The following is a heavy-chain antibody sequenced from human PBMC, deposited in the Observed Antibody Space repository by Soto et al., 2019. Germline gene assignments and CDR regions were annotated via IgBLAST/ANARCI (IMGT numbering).Heavy chain of an antibody. CDR2: IYYSGST. Sequence: QVQLQESGPGLVKPSQTLSLTCTVSGGSISSGGYYWSWIRQHPGKGLEWIGYIYYSGSTYYNPSPKSRVPMSVDTSKTQFSLELSSVTAAETAVYYCARSLGVAAAGPFDYWGQGTLVTVSS. D-gene: IGHD6-13*01. J-gene: IGHJ4*02. CDR1: GGSISSGGYY. V-gene: IGHV4-31*03. CDR3: ARSLGVAAAGPFDY.